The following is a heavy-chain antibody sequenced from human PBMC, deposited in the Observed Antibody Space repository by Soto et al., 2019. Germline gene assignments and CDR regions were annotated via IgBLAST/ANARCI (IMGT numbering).Heavy chain of an antibody. CDR1: GYTFTGYY. D-gene: IGHD3-3*01. J-gene: IGHJ6*02. V-gene: IGHV1-2*02. Sequence: ASVKVSCKAPGYTFTGYYMHWVRQAPGQGLEWMGWINPNSGGTNYAQKFQGRVTMTRDTSISTAYMELSRLRSDDTAVYYCASVVTIFGVDPYYYGMDVWGQGTTVTSP. CDR3: ASVVTIFGVDPYYYGMDV. CDR2: INPNSGGT.